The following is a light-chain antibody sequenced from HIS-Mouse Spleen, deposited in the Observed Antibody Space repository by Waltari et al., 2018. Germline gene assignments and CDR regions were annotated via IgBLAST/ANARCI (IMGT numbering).Light chain of an antibody. V-gene: IGLV2-14*01. J-gene: IGLJ2*01. CDR2: EVS. Sequence: QSALTQPASVSGSPGQSITISCPATSSDVGGYNYVPWYQQHPGKAPKLMIYEVSNRPSGVSNRFSGSKSGNTASLTISGLQAEDEADYYCSSYTSSSTLVFGGGTKLTVL. CDR1: SSDVGGYNY. CDR3: SSYTSSSTLV.